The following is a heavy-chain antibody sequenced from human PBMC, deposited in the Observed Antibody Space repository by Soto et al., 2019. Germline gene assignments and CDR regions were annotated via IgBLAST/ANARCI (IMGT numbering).Heavy chain of an antibody. V-gene: IGHV1-69*02. J-gene: IGHJ6*02. CDR3: ASALSFGFDGYYNSMDV. CDR2: IIPILGIA. CDR1: GGTFSSYT. Sequence: QVQLVQSGAEVKKPGSSVKVSCKASGGTFSSYTISWVRQAPGQGLEWMGRIIPILGIANYAKKCQDRVTITAAKPPSTAYMQLSSPRSEDTAVNYRASALSFGFDGYYNSMDVRGQGNTLTVSS. D-gene: IGHD3-10*01.